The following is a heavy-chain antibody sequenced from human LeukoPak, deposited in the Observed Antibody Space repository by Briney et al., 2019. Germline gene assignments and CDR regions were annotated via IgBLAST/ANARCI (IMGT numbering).Heavy chain of an antibody. Sequence: GGSLRLSCAASGFTFSSYWMPWVRQAPGKGLVWVSRINSDGSSTSFADSVKGRFTISRDNAKNTLYLQMNSLGAEDTAVYYCARDRRGPYYYDSSGYSHFDYWGQGTLVTVSS. CDR1: GFTFSSYW. CDR3: ARDRRGPYYYDSSGYSHFDY. D-gene: IGHD3-22*01. V-gene: IGHV3-74*01. J-gene: IGHJ4*02. CDR2: INSDGSST.